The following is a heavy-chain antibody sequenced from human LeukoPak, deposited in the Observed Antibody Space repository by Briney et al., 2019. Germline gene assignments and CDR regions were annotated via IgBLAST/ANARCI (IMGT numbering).Heavy chain of an antibody. CDR3: AKFYGVPIVL. CDR1: GFTFSSYG. J-gene: IGHJ4*02. Sequence: VQPGGALRLSCSAAGFTFSSYGMHWVRPAPGKGLEWVAFIRYDGSNKYYADSVKGRFTISRDNSKNTLYLQMNSLRAEDTAVYYCAKFYGVPIVLWGQGTLVTVSS. CDR2: IRYDGSNK. D-gene: IGHD1-26*01. V-gene: IGHV3-30*02.